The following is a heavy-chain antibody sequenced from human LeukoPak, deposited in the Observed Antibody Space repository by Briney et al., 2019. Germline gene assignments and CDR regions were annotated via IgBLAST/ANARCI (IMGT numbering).Heavy chain of an antibody. V-gene: IGHV3-7*01. Sequence: GGSLRLSCAASGFTFDDYAMHWVRQAPGKGLEWVANIKQDGTEKYYVDSVKGRFTISRDNAKNSLYLQMNRLRAEDTAVYYCAKLAKYFYGSETYYFFEHWGQGTPVTASS. CDR3: AKLAKYFYGSETYYFFEH. CDR1: GFTFDDYA. J-gene: IGHJ4*02. CDR2: IKQDGTEK. D-gene: IGHD3-10*01.